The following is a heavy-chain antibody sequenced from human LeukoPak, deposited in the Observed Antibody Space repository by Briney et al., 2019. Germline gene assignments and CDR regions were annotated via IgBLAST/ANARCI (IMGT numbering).Heavy chain of an antibody. J-gene: IGHJ4*02. CDR3: AKDHRSMVRGTFDY. V-gene: IGHV3-23*01. CDR1: GFTFSSYA. Sequence: GGSLRLSCAASGFTFSSYAMSWVRQAPGKGLELVSAISGSGGSTYYADSVKGRFTISRDNSKSTLYLQMNSLRAEDTAVYYCAKDHRSMVRGTFDYWGQGTLVTVSS. D-gene: IGHD3-10*01. CDR2: ISGSGGST.